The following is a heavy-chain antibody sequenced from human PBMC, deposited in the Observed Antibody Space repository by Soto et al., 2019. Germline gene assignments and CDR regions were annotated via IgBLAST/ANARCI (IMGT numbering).Heavy chain of an antibody. V-gene: IGHV1-2*02. Sequence: QVQLVQSGAEVKKPGASVKVSCKASGYTFTGYYIHWVRQAPGQGLEWMGWINPNSGGTKYPQKFKGRVTMTRATSSRTVYMSLTGLKSDATAVYFCARDLAKGGGSAGFDYWGQGTLVAVSS. J-gene: IGHJ4*02. CDR1: GYTFTGYY. CDR2: INPNSGGT. D-gene: IGHD2-15*01. CDR3: ARDLAKGGGSAGFDY.